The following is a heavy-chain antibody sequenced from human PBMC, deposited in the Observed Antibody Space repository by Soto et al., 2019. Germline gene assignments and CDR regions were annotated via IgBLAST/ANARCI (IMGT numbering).Heavy chain of an antibody. J-gene: IGHJ5*02. CDR2: IYHSGST. D-gene: IGHD1-7*01. V-gene: IGHV4-38-2*01. CDR1: VYAISSCYY. CDR3: ARGVMVELRRGNQNWFDP. Sequence: LSLTCAFAVYAISSCYYWGWIRQPPGKGLEWIGSIYHSGSTYYNPSLKSRVTISVDTSKNQFSLKLSSVTAADTAVYYRARGVMVELRRGNQNWFDPWGQGTLVTVSS.